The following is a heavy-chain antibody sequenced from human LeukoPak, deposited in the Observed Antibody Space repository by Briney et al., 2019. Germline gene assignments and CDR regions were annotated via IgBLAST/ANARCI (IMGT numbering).Heavy chain of an antibody. D-gene: IGHD3-10*01. CDR1: GYTFTSYG. CDR2: ISAYNGNT. CDR3: ARDFRWVYGSGSYHY. Sequence: ASVKVPCKASGYTFTSYGISWVRQAPGQGLEWMGWISAYNGNTNYAQKLQGRVTMTTDTSTSTAYMELRSLRSDDTAVYYCARDFRWVYGSGSYHYWGQGTLVTVSS. V-gene: IGHV1-18*01. J-gene: IGHJ4*02.